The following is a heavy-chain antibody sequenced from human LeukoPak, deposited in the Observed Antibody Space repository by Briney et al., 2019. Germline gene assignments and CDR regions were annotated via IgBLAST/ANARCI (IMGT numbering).Heavy chain of an antibody. D-gene: IGHD3-3*01. V-gene: IGHV3-7*01. J-gene: IGHJ4*02. CDR2: IKQDGSEK. CDR1: GFTFSSYW. CDR3: ARDPSPWSGYNYFDY. Sequence: GGSLRLSCAASGFTFSSYWMSWVRQAPGKGLEWVANIKQDGSEKYYVDSVKGRFTISRDNAKNSLYLQMNSLRAEDTAVYYCARDPSPWSGYNYFDYWGQGTLVTVSS.